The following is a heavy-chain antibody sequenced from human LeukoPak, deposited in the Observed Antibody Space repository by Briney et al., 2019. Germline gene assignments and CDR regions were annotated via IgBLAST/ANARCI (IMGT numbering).Heavy chain of an antibody. CDR2: IYSGGST. V-gene: IGHV3-66*01. CDR3: ARSNGANDWFDP. J-gene: IGHJ5*02. CDR1: GFTVSSNY. D-gene: IGHD2-8*01. Sequence: SGGSLRLSCAASGFTVSSNYMSWVRQAPGKGLEWVSVIYSGGSTYYADSVNGRFTISRDNSKNTLYLQMNSLRAEDTAVYYCARSNGANDWFDPWGQGTLVTVSS.